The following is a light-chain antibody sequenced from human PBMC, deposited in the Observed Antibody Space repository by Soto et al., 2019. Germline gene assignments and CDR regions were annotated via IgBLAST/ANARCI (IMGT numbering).Light chain of an antibody. CDR1: QSVLYSSNKKNY. CDR3: QQSYSTPRT. CDR2: WAS. V-gene: IGKV4-1*01. Sequence: DIVMTQSPDSLAVSLGERATINCRSSQSVLYSSNKKNYLALYQQKSGQSPKVLIYWASTRESGVPDRFSGRGSGKDFTLTISSLQAEDAAVYYCQQSYSTPRTFGQGTKVEIK. J-gene: IGKJ1*01.